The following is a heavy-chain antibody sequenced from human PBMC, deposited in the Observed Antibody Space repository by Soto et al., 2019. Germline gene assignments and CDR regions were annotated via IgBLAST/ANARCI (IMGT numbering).Heavy chain of an antibody. J-gene: IGHJ4*02. CDR3: AKRNRVYSSSGHFDY. CDR1: GFTFSSYA. CDR2: ISGSGGST. D-gene: IGHD6-6*01. Sequence: PGGSLRLSCAASGFTFSSYAMSWVRQAPGKGLEWVSAISGSGGSTYYADSVKGRFTISRDNSKNTLYLQMNSLRAEDTAVYYCAKRNRVYSSSGHFDYWGQGTLVTVSS. V-gene: IGHV3-23*01.